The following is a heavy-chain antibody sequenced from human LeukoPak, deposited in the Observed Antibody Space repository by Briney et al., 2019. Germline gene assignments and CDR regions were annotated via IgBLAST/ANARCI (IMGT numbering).Heavy chain of an antibody. CDR3: TKGSNTWPSLFDY. CDR2: INWDGGST. CDR1: GFNFEDYT. V-gene: IGHV3-43*01. D-gene: IGHD2-2*02. Sequence: GGSLRLSCAASGFNFEDYTMHRVRQTPGKGLQGVSLINWDGGSTYYADSVKGRFAISRDNNKNSLYLQMTSLRTEDTALYYCTKGSNTWPSLFDYWGQGTLVTVSS. J-gene: IGHJ4*02.